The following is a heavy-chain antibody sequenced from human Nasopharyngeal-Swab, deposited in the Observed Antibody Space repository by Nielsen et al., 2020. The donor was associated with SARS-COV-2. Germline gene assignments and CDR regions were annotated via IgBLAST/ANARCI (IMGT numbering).Heavy chain of an antibody. CDR3: AAGVLGYCSGGSCPDY. D-gene: IGHD2-15*01. CDR1: GYTFTSYG. V-gene: IGHV1-18*01. CDR2: ISAYNGNT. Sequence: ASVKVSCKASGYTFTSYGISWVRQAPGQGLEWMGWISAYNGNTNYAQKLQDRVTMTTDTSTSTAYMELRSLRSDDTAVYYCAAGVLGYCSGGSCPDYWGQGTLVTVSS. J-gene: IGHJ4*02.